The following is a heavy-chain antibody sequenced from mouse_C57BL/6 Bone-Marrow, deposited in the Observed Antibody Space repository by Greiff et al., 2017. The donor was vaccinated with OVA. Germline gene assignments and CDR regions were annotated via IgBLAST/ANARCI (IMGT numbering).Heavy chain of an antibody. CDR3: ARPPY. Sequence: DVKLVESGGDLVKPGGSLKLSCAASGFTFSSYGMSWVRQTPDKRLEWVATISSGGSYTYYPDSVKGRFTISRDNAKNTLYLQMSSLKSEDTAMYYCARPPYWGQGTLVTVSA. CDR1: GFTFSSYG. V-gene: IGHV5-6*02. J-gene: IGHJ3*01. CDR2: ISSGGSYT.